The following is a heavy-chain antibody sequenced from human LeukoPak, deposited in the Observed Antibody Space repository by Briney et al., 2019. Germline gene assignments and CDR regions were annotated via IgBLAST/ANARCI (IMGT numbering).Heavy chain of an antibody. CDR3: ARGLVVLAATSWAFDI. CDR1: GYTFTTYD. J-gene: IGHJ3*02. CDR2: MNPNSGNT. Sequence: ASVKVSCKASGYTFTTYDINWVRQATGQGLEWMGWMNPNSGNTGYAQKFQGRVTMTRNTSISTAYMELSSLRSEDTAVYCCARGLVVLAATSWAFDIWGHGTMVTVSS. D-gene: IGHD2-15*01. V-gene: IGHV1-8*01.